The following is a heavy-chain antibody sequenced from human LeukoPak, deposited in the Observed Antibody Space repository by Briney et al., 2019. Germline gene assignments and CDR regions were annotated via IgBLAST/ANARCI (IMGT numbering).Heavy chain of an antibody. D-gene: IGHD3-10*01. J-gene: IGHJ5*02. CDR3: ARDLIEDSWFGELLANNWFDP. Sequence: LGASVKVSCKASGYTFTAYYIHWVRQAPGQGLEWMGWINPNSGGTIYAQKFQGRVTMTKDTSISTAYMELSRLTSDDTAVCYCARDLIEDSWFGELLANNWFDPWGQGTLVTVSS. CDR1: GYTFTAYY. V-gene: IGHV1-2*03. CDR2: INPNSGGT.